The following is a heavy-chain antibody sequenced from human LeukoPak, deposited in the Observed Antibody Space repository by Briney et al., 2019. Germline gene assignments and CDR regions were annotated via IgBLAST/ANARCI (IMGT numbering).Heavy chain of an antibody. D-gene: IGHD5-18*01. CDR1: GFTFSSYA. CDR2: ISYDGSNK. CDR3: AREMGYSYGPHYFDY. V-gene: IGHV3-30*04. Sequence: GGSLRLSCAASGFTFSSYAMHWVRQAPGKGLEWVAVISYDGSNKYYADSVKGRFTISRDNSKNTLYLQMNSLRAEDTAVYYCAREMGYSYGPHYFDYWGQGTLVTVSP. J-gene: IGHJ4*02.